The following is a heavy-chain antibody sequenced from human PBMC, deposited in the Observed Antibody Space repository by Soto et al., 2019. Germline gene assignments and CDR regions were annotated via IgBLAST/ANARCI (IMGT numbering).Heavy chain of an antibody. CDR2: INAGNGNT. D-gene: IGHD4-17*01. CDR3: ARSPAVTTSWFDP. Sequence: ASVKVSCKASEYTFTSYAMHWVRQAPGQTLEWMGWINAGNGNTKHSQTFQGRVTITRHTSASTAYMELSSLRSEDTAVYYCARSPAVTTSWFDPWGQGTLVTVSS. CDR1: EYTFTSYA. V-gene: IGHV1-3*01. J-gene: IGHJ5*02.